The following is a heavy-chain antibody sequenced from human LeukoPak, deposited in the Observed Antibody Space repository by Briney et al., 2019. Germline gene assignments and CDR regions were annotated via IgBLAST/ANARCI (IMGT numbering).Heavy chain of an antibody. V-gene: IGHV4-34*01. J-gene: IGHJ4*02. D-gene: IGHD3-3*01. Sequence: SETLSLTCAVYGGSFSGYYWSWIRQPPGKGLEWIGEINHSGSTNYNPSLKSRVTISVDTSKNQFSLKLSSVTAADTAVYYCARATLDYDFWSGYHHFDYWGQGTLVTVSS. CDR2: INHSGST. CDR1: GGSFSGYY. CDR3: ARATLDYDFWSGYHHFDY.